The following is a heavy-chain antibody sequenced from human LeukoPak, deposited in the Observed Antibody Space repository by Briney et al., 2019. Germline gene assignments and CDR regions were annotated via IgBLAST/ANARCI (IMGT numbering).Heavy chain of an antibody. D-gene: IGHD2-15*01. CDR1: GFTFDDYA. V-gene: IGHV3-9*01. CDR3: AKSPLAYCSGASCHLYFDY. J-gene: IGHJ4*02. CDR2: ISWNSGSI. Sequence: GGSLRLSCAASGFTFDDYAMHWVRQAPGKGLEWVSGISWNSGSIGYADSVKGRFTISRDNAKNSLYLQMNSLRAEDTAIYYCAKSPLAYCSGASCHLYFDYWGQGTLVTVSS.